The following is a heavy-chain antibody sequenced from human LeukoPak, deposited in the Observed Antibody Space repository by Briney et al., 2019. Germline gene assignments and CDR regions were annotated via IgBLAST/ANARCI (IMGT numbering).Heavy chain of an antibody. J-gene: IGHJ3*02. V-gene: IGHV3-30*04. CDR2: MSYDGSNK. Sequence: GGSLRLSCAASGFTFNTYAMHWVRQAPGKGLEWVAIMSYDGSNKVYIDSVKGRFTISRDNSRNTLYLQMSSLRAEGTAVYYCSTETLNCTITSCFHDAFDIWGRGTIVTVSS. CDR1: GFTFNTYA. CDR3: STETLNCTITSCFHDAFDI. D-gene: IGHD2-2*01.